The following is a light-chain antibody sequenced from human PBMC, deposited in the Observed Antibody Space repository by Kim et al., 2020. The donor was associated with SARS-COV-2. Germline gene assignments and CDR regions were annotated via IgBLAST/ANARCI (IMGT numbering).Light chain of an antibody. J-gene: IGLJ2*01. Sequence: KTVTTSCTRSTGSIDDNYVQWYQQRPGGVPTTVIYEDDQRPSGVSDRFSGSIDNSSNSASLTISGLRTEDEADYYCQSYNRDNVIFGGGTKLTLL. CDR1: TGSIDDNY. CDR3: QSYNRDNVI. CDR2: EDD. V-gene: IGLV6-57*03.